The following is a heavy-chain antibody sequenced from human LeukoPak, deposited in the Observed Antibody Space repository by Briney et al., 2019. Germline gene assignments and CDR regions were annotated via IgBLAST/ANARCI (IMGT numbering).Heavy chain of an antibody. CDR2: ISSSSTYI. CDR1: GFAFGSYS. CDR3: TRDSVIAATGTNDY. Sequence: GGSLRLSCVASGFAFGSYSMNWVRQAPGKGLEWVSSISSSSTYIYYADSVKGRFTISRDNAKNSLYLQINSLRAEDTAVYYCTRDSVIAATGTNDYWGQGTLVTVSS. D-gene: IGHD6-13*01. V-gene: IGHV3-21*01. J-gene: IGHJ4*02.